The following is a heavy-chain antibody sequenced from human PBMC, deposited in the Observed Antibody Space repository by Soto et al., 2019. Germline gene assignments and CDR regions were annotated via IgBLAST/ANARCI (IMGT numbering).Heavy chain of an antibody. Sequence: PSETLSLTCGVSGDSVSSGDYYWSGIRQPPGKGLECIGHVYVSGSTNYIPSLKGRAALSVDTSENHLSLTLNSVTSAETAVYFCARDRRDGYKRYFEFWGKGNQVTVSS. D-gene: IGHD5-12*01. CDR2: VYVSGST. V-gene: IGHV4-61*03. J-gene: IGHJ4*02. CDR1: GDSVSSGDYY. CDR3: ARDRRDGYKRYFEF.